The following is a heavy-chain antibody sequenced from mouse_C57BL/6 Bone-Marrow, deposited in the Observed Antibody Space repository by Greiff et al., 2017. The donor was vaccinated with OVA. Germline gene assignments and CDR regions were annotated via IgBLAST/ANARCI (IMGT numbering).Heavy chain of an antibody. CDR3: ARDQGGTWFAY. V-gene: IGHV5-4*01. J-gene: IGHJ3*01. CDR1: GFTFSSYA. D-gene: IGHD3-2*02. Sequence: DVMLVESGGGLVKPGGSLKLSCAASGFTFSSYAMSWVRQTPEKRLEWVATISDGGSYTYYPDNVKGRFTISRDNAKNNLYLQMSHLKSEDTAMYYCARDQGGTWFAYWGQGTLVTVSA. CDR2: ISDGGSYT.